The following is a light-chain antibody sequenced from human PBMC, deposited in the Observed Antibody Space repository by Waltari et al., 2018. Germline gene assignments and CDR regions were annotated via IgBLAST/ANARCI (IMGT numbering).Light chain of an antibody. J-gene: IGLJ1*01. Sequence: QSALTQPPSVSGSPGQSVTISCTGSSGDIGGYNTVSWYQQPPGPTPRLIIYEVTIRPSGVPDRFSGSKSGNTASLTISGLRAEDEGDYYCSSYASDVSFVFGTGTTVTVL. CDR1: SGDIGGYNT. V-gene: IGLV2-18*02. CDR2: EVT. CDR3: SSYASDVSFV.